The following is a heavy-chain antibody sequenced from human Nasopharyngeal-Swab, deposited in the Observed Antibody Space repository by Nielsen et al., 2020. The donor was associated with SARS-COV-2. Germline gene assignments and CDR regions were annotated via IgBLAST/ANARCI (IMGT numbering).Heavy chain of an antibody. J-gene: IGHJ6*02. CDR2: INPNSGGT. V-gene: IGHV1-2*06. Sequence: WVRQAPGQGLEWMGRINPNSGGTNYAQKFQGRVTMTRDTSISIAYMELSRLRSDDTAVYYCARERRYGSGSYYYYYGMDVWGQGTTVTVSS. CDR3: ARERRYGSGSYYYYYGMDV. D-gene: IGHD3-10*01.